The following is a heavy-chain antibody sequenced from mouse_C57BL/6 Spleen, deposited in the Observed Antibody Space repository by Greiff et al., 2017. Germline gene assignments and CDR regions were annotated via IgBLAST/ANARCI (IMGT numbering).Heavy chain of an antibody. V-gene: IGHV1-26*01. Sequence: EVQLQESGPELVKPGASVKISCKASGYTFTDYYMNWVKQSHGKSLEWIGDINPNNGGTSYNQKFKGKATLTVDKSSSTAYMELRSLTSEDSAVYYCATRQLRLHFDYWGQGTTLTVSS. D-gene: IGHD3-2*02. CDR2: INPNNGGT. CDR1: GYTFTDYY. CDR3: ATRQLRLHFDY. J-gene: IGHJ2*01.